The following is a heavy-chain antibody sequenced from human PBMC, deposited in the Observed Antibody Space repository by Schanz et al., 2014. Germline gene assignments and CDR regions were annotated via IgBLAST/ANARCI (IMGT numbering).Heavy chain of an antibody. V-gene: IGHV3-48*01. CDR3: AKSDAFDI. J-gene: IGHJ3*02. Sequence: EVQLVESGGGLVQPGGSLRLSCAASGFSVGNKYMNWVRQAPGKGLEWVSYISGSSRTIYYADSMKGRFTVSRDNAENALYLQMNSLRAEDTAVYYCAKSDAFDIWGQGTLVTVSS. CDR2: ISGSSRTI. CDR1: GFSVGNKY.